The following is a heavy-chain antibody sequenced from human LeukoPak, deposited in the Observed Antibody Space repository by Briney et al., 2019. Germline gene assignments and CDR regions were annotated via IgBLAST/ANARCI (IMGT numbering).Heavy chain of an antibody. J-gene: IGHJ4*02. CDR2: ISSSSSYI. CDR3: GRGLGSPNYLDC. D-gene: IGHD3-16*01. V-gene: IGHV3-21*01. Sequence: GGSLRLSCAASGFTVSSNYMSWVRQAPGKGLEWVSSISSSSSYIYYADSVKGRFTISRDNAKNSLYLQMNSLRAEDTAVYYCGRGLGSPNYLDCRGQGALVTVSS. CDR1: GFTVSSNY.